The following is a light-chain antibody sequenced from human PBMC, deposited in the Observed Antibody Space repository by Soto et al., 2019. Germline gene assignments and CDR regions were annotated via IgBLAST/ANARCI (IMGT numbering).Light chain of an antibody. Sequence: EIVMTQSPATLSVSPGERATLSCRASQSVSSNLAWYQQKPGQAPRLLIYGASTRATGNPARFSGSGSGTECTLTVSSLQSEDFAVYDCQQYNNWPPLTVGGGTKVEIK. CDR3: QQYNNWPPLT. CDR2: GAS. CDR1: QSVSSN. J-gene: IGKJ4*01. V-gene: IGKV3-15*01.